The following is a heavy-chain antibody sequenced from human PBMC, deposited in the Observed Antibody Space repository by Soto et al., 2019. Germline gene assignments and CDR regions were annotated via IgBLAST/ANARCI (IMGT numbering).Heavy chain of an antibody. CDR1: GGSISSYY. CDR2: IYYSGST. CDR3: ARDSVGSGYD. J-gene: IGHJ4*02. Sequence: QVQLQESGPGLVKPSETLSLTCTVSGGSISSYYWSWIRQPPGKRLEWIGYIYYSGSTNYNPSLKSRVTNSVDTSKNQFSLELRSVTAADTAVCYCARDSVGSGYDWGQGTLVTVSS. D-gene: IGHD5-12*01. V-gene: IGHV4-59*01.